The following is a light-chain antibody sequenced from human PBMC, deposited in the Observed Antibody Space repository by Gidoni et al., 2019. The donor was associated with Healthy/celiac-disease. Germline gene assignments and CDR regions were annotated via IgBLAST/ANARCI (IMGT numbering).Light chain of an antibody. J-gene: IGLJ2*01. CDR1: NIGSKS. CDR3: QVWDSSSDHVV. CDR2: YDS. V-gene: IGLV3-21*04. Sequence: YVLTQPPPVSVAPGKPARITCGGNNIGSKSVHWYQQKPGQAPVLVIYYDSDRPSGIPERFSGSNSGNTATLTISRVEAGDEADYYCQVWDSSSDHVVFGGGTKLTVL.